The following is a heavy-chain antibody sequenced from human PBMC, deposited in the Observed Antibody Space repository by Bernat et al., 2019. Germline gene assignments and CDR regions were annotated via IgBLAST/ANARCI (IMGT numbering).Heavy chain of an antibody. CDR2: ISYDGSNK. V-gene: IGHV3-30*01. CDR3: AREDCSGGSCQDY. CDR1: GFTFSSYA. Sequence: QVQLVESGGGLVKPGGSLRLSCAASGFTFSSYAMHWVRQAPGKGLEWVAVISYDGSNKYYADSVKGRFTISRDNSKNTLYLQMNSLRAEDTAVYYCAREDCSGGSCQDYWGQGTLVTVSS. J-gene: IGHJ4*02. D-gene: IGHD2-15*01.